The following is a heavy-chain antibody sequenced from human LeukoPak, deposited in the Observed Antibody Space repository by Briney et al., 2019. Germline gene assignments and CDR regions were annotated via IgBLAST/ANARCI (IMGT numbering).Heavy chain of an antibody. CDR2: IWYDTSNK. D-gene: IGHD3-10*01. CDR3: ATADGSGRIYGMDV. Sequence: PGGSLRLSCAASGFSFSSYGMHWVRQAPGKGLEWVALIWYDTSNKYYADSVKGRFTISRDNSKNTLYLQMNSLRAEDTAVYYCATADGSGRIYGMDVWGQGTTVTVSS. CDR1: GFSFSSYG. V-gene: IGHV3-33*01. J-gene: IGHJ6*02.